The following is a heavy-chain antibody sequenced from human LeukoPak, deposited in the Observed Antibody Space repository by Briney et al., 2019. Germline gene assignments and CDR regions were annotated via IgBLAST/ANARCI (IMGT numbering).Heavy chain of an antibody. V-gene: IGHV4-34*01. CDR3: ARRSIVVVPAAFYYYYYYMDV. Sequence: SETLSLTCAVYGGSFSGYCWSWIRQPPGKGLEWIGEINHSGSTNYNPSLKSRVTISVDTSKNQFSLKLSSVTAADTAVYYCARRSIVVVPAAFYYYYYYMDVWGKGTTVTVSS. D-gene: IGHD2-2*01. CDR1: GGSFSGYC. CDR2: INHSGST. J-gene: IGHJ6*03.